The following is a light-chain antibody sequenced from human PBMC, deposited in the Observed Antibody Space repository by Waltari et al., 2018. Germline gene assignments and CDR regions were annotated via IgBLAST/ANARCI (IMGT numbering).Light chain of an antibody. CDR2: AAS. CDR1: QGISSY. Sequence: AIRMTQSPSSLSASTGDRVTITCRASQGISSYLAWYHQKPGKAPKLLIYAASHLQNGVPSRFSGSGSGTDFTLTISCLQSEDFATYYCQQYYSYPRTFGQGTKVEIK. V-gene: IGKV1-8*01. CDR3: QQYYSYPRT. J-gene: IGKJ1*01.